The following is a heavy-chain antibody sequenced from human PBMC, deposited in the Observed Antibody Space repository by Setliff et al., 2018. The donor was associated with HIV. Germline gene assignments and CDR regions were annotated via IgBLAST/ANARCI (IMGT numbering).Heavy chain of an antibody. D-gene: IGHD6-19*01. CDR1: GGSISSYY. V-gene: IGHV4-4*08. J-gene: IGHJ4*02. CDR3: ARWVYNSAWSLDY. CDR2: IYTSGST. Sequence: SETLSLTCTVSGGSISSYYWSWIRQPPGKGLEWIGYIYTSGSTNYNPSLKSRVTISVDTSKNQFSLKLSSVTAADSATYYCARWVYNSAWSLDYWGQGTLVTVSS.